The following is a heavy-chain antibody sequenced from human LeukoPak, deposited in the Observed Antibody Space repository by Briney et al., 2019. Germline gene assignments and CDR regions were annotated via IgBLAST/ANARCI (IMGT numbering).Heavy chain of an antibody. Sequence: PGGSLRLSCAASGFTFSSYAMSWVRQAPGKGLEWVAVIWYDGSNKYYADSVKGRFTISRDNSKNTLYLQMNSLRAEDTAVYYCARVVDGLSSPPDAFDIWGQGTMVTVSS. CDR1: GFTFSSYA. D-gene: IGHD2/OR15-2a*01. J-gene: IGHJ3*02. V-gene: IGHV3-33*08. CDR2: IWYDGSNK. CDR3: ARVVDGLSSPPDAFDI.